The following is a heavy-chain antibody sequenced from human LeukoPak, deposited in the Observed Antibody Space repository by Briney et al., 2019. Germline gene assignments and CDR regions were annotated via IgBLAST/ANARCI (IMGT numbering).Heavy chain of an antibody. CDR1: GFTFSSYA. Sequence: GGSLRLSCAASGFTFSSYAMSWVRQAPGKGLEWVSTIGGSGGSTYYAGSVKGRFTISRDNSKNTLYLQMNSLRAEDTAVYYCAKDGGIAARLIDYWGQGTLVTVSS. D-gene: IGHD6-6*01. CDR3: AKDGGIAARLIDY. J-gene: IGHJ4*02. V-gene: IGHV3-23*01. CDR2: IGGSGGST.